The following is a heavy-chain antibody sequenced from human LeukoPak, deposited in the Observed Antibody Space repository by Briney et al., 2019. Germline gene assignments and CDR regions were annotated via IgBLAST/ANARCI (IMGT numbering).Heavy chain of an antibody. CDR1: GYTFTGYY. CDR3: ARGPRGGYSSSWDLDY. CDR2: ISAYNGNT. J-gene: IGHJ4*02. D-gene: IGHD6-13*01. Sequence: GASVKVSCKASGYTFTGYYMHWVRQAPGQGLDWMGWISAYNGNTNYAQKLQGRVTMTTDTSTSTAYMELRSLRSDDTAVYYCARGPRGGYSSSWDLDYWGQGTLVTVSS. V-gene: IGHV1-18*04.